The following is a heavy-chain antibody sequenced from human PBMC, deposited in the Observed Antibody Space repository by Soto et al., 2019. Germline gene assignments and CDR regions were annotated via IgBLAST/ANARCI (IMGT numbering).Heavy chain of an antibody. CDR3: ARDPGGWPDY. D-gene: IGHD2-15*01. Sequence: VKGYCKASGYGFTSYYGRCRRNKHEKRLEWMGWINAGNGNTKYSQKFQGRVTITRDTSASTAYMELSSLRSEDTAVYYCARDPGGWPDYWGKGTLVTVSS. CDR2: INAGNGNT. J-gene: IGHJ4*02. V-gene: IGHV1-3*01. CDR1: GYGFTSYY.